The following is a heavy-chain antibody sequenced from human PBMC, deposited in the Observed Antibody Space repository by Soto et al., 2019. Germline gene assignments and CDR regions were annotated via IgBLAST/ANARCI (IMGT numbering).Heavy chain of an antibody. CDR1: GFTFSNSW. D-gene: IGHD1-26*01. J-gene: IGHJ4*02. Sequence: LRLSCAASGFTFSNSWMHWVRQAPGKGLVWVSYINSDGSTTTYADSVKGRFTISRDNAKNTVYLQITSLTAEDTAVYYCARDRSYTTDYWGQGTLVTVSS. CDR2: INSDGSTT. V-gene: IGHV3-74*01. CDR3: ARDRSYTTDY.